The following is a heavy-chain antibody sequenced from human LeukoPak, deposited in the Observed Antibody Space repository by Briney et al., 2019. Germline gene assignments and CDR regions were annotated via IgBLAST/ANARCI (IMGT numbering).Heavy chain of an antibody. V-gene: IGHV3-23*01. Sequence: GGSLRLSCAASGFTFSSYAMSWVRQAPGKGLEWVSVISGRGDTTYYADSVKGRFTISGDNSKNTLYLQMSSLRAEDTAVYYCANPAGYFDSSGYDVDYWGQGTLVTVSS. CDR2: ISGRGDTT. CDR3: ANPAGYFDSSGYDVDY. J-gene: IGHJ4*02. D-gene: IGHD3-22*01. CDR1: GFTFSSYA.